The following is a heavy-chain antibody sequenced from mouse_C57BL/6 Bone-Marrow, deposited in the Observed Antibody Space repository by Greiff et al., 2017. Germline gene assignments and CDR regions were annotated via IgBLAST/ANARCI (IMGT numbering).Heavy chain of an antibody. J-gene: IGHJ2*01. CDR1: GYTFTSYW. V-gene: IGHV1-55*01. CDR3: ARSCPLGRSVDY. Sequence: QVQLQQPGAELVKPGASVKMSCKASGYTFTSYWITWVKQRPGQGLEWIGDIYPTSGRTNYNEQFKSKAILTVDTSSNTAYMQLSSLTSEDSAVFCSARSCPLGRSVDYWGQGTTLTVSS. D-gene: IGHD4-1*01. CDR2: IYPTSGRT.